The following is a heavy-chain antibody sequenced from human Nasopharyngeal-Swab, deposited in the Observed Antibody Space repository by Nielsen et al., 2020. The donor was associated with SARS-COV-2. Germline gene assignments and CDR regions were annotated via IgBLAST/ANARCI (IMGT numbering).Heavy chain of an antibody. CDR3: ARVLPFRITGTSGMDV. J-gene: IGHJ6*02. Sequence: ASVKVSCKASGYTFTSYYLHWVRQAPGQGLEWMGLINPTDGSTSYAQKFEGRVTMTRVTSTSTVYMELNSLRSEDTAVYYCARVLPFRITGTSGMDVWGQGTTVNVSS. D-gene: IGHD1-7*01. CDR2: INPTDGST. V-gene: IGHV1-46*01. CDR1: GYTFTSYY.